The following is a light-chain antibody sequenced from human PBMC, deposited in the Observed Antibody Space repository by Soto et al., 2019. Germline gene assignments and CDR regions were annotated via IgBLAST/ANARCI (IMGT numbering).Light chain of an antibody. V-gene: IGLV7-46*01. CDR3: LLSYGGARV. CDR2: DTS. J-gene: IGLJ3*02. Sequence: QAVVTQEPSLTVSPGGTVTLTCGSCTGAVTSGHYPYWFQQKPGQAPRTLIYDTSNKYSWTPARFSGSLLGGKAALTLSGAHPEDEAAYYCLLSYGGARVFGGGTKLTVL. CDR1: TGAVTSGHY.